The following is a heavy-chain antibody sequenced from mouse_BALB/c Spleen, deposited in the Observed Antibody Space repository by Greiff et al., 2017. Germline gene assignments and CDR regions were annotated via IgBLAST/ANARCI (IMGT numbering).Heavy chain of an antibody. CDR2: ISCYNGAT. CDR3: AREEGPITTVEGAMDY. CDR1: GYSFTGYY. Sequence: LVKTGASVKISCKASGYSFTGYYMHWVKQSHGKSLEWIGSISCYNGATSYTQKFKGKATFTVDTSSSTAYMQFNSLTSEDSAVYYCAREEGPITTVEGAMDYWGQGTSVTVSS. D-gene: IGHD1-1*01. J-gene: IGHJ4*01. V-gene: IGHV1S34*01.